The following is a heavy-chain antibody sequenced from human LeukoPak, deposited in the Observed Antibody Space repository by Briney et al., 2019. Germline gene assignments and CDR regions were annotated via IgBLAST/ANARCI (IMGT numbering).Heavy chain of an antibody. J-gene: IGHJ4*02. CDR1: GGSISSYY. CDR3: ARRIAAAGTACFDY. Sequence: TSETLSLTCTVSGGSISSYYWSWIRQPPGKGLEWIGYIYYSGSTNYNPSLKSRVTISVDTSKNQFSLKLSSVTAADTAVYYCARRIAAAGTACFDYWGQRTLVTVSS. CDR2: IYYSGST. V-gene: IGHV4-59*08. D-gene: IGHD6-13*01.